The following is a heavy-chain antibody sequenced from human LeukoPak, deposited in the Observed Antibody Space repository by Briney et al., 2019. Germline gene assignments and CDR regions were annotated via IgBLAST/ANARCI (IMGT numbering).Heavy chain of an antibody. V-gene: IGHV3-23*01. CDR1: GYTLTSYY. CDR3: ATITSMRVVLIS. D-gene: IGHD3-22*01. J-gene: IGHJ1*01. CDR2: ISVSATNT. Sequence: GASVKVSCKASGYTLTSYYMHWVRQAPGKGLEWVSTISVSATNTYYADSVKGRFTISRDNSKNTLYLQMNSLRADDTAVYYCATITSMRVVLISWGQGTLVTVSS.